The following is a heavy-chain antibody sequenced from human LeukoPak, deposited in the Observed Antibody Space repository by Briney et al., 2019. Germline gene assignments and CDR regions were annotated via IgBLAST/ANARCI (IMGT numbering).Heavy chain of an antibody. CDR1: GGSFSGYY. CDR2: INHSGST. D-gene: IGHD4-17*01. CDR3: ARASHTAHTVLDAFDI. V-gene: IGHV4-34*01. Sequence: SETLSLTCAVYGGSFSGYYWSWIRQPPGKGLEWIGEINHSGSTNYNPSLKSRVTISVDTSKNQFSLKLSSVTAADTAAYCARASHTAHTVLDAFDIWGQGTMVTVSS. J-gene: IGHJ3*02.